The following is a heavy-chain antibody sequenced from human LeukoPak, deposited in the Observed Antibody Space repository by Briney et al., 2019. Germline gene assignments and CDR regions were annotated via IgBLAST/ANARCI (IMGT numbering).Heavy chain of an antibody. V-gene: IGHV4-30-4*08. D-gene: IGHD1-1*01. J-gene: IGHJ4*02. CDR3: ARSNWNDVGDY. CDR1: GGSISSGDYY. CDR2: IYYSGST. Sequence: SETLSLTCAVSGGSISSGDYYWSWIRQPPGKGLEWIGYIYYSGSTYYNPSLKSRVTISVDTSKNQFSLKLSSVTAADTAVYYCARSNWNDVGDYWGQGTLVTVSS.